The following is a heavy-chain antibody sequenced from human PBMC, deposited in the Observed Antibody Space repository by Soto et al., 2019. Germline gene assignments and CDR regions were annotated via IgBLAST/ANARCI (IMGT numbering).Heavy chain of an antibody. V-gene: IGHV3-23*01. CDR2: ISGSGGST. J-gene: IGHJ4*02. CDR3: ANPHSPFMGNDFWSGYYYFDY. Sequence: GGSLRLSCAASGFTFSSYAMSWVRQAPGKGLEWVSAISGSGGSTYYADSVKGRFTISRDNSKNTLYLQMNSLRAEDTAVYYCANPHSPFMGNDFWSGYYYFDYWGQGTLVTVSS. D-gene: IGHD3-3*01. CDR1: GFTFSSYA.